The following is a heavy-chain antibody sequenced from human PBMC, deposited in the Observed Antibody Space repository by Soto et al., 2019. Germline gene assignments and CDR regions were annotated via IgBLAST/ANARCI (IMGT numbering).Heavy chain of an antibody. CDR1: GYSFTSYW. Sequence: PGESLKISCKGSGYSFTSYWIGWVRQMPGKGLEWMGIIYPGDSDTRYSPSFQGQVTISADKSISTAYLQWSSLKASDTAMYYCARHRTPTVTHYCYYYGMDVWGQGTTVTVSS. V-gene: IGHV5-51*01. J-gene: IGHJ6*02. D-gene: IGHD4-4*01. CDR3: ARHRTPTVTHYCYYYGMDV. CDR2: IYPGDSDT.